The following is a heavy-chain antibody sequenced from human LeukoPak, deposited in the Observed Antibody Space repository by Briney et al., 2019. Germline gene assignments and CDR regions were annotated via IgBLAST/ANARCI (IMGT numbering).Heavy chain of an antibody. D-gene: IGHD3-3*01. V-gene: IGHV4-34*01. J-gene: IGHJ4*02. Sequence: SETLSLTCAVYGGSFSGYYWSWIRQPPGKGLEWIGEINHSGSTNYNPSLKSRVTISVDTSKNQFSLKLSSVTAADTAVYYCARMGLLEWLSSFDYWGQGTLVTVSS. CDR1: GGSFSGYY. CDR3: ARMGLLEWLSSFDY. CDR2: INHSGST.